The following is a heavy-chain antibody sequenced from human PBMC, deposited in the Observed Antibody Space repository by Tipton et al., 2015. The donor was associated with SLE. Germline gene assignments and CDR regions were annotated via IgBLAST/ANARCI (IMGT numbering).Heavy chain of an antibody. D-gene: IGHD3-16*02. Sequence: SLRLSCAASGFTFSDYYMSWIRQAPGKGLEWVSYISSSGSLVFYADSVKGRFTISRDNSKNTLYLQMNSLKAEDTAVYYCARDLGGIFVIQYFFDYWGQGTLVTVSS. CDR2: ISSSGSLV. J-gene: IGHJ4*02. CDR3: ARDLGGIFVIQYFFDY. CDR1: GFTFSDYY. V-gene: IGHV3-11*04.